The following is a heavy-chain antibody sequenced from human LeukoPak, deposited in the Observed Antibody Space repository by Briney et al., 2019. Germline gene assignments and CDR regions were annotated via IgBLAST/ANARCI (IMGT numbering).Heavy chain of an antibody. J-gene: IGHJ5*02. CDR2: IYSGGST. CDR3: ARDPRSKYSSGWSTA. Sequence: GGSLRLSCAASGFTVSSNYMSWVRQAPGKGLEWVSVIYSGGSTYYADSVKGRFTISRDNSKNTLYLQMNSLRAEDTAVYYCARDPRSKYSSGWSTAWGQGTLVTVSS. D-gene: IGHD6-19*01. CDR1: GFTVSSNY. V-gene: IGHV3-53*01.